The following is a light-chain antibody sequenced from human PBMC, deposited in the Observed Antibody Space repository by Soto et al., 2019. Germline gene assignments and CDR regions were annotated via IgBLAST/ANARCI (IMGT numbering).Light chain of an antibody. J-gene: IGKJ2*01. CDR1: QSISGN. Sequence: EIVMTQSPATLSVSPGERATLSCRASQSISGNLAWYQQKPGQVPSLLIYGASTRATGIPARFSGSGSGTEFTLTISSLQSEDFAVYYCQQYNDWPMYTFGQGTKLEIK. CDR3: QQYNDWPMYT. V-gene: IGKV3-15*01. CDR2: GAS.